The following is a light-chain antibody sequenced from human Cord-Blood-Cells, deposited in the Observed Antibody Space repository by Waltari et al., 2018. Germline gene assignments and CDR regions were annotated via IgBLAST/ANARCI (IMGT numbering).Light chain of an antibody. J-gene: IGLJ2*01. V-gene: IGLV2-11*01. CDR1: SSDVGGYTN. CDR3: CSYAGSYTLV. Sequence: ALTQPPSASGSPRQSVNISCTRTSSDVGGYTNVSWYQQHPGKAPKLMIYDVSKRPSGVPDRFSGSKSGNTASLTISGLQAEDEADYYCCSYAGSYTLVFGGGTKLTVL. CDR2: DVS.